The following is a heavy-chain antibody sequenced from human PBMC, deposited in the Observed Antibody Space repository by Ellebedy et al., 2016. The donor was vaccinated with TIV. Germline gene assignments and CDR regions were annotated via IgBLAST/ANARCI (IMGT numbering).Heavy chain of an antibody. V-gene: IGHV1-46*02. D-gene: IGHD1-7*01. CDR2: INPSGDTT. J-gene: IGHJ3*01. CDR1: GYTFNNYY. Sequence: ASVKVSXXASGYTFNNYYMHWVRQAPGQGLEWMGIINPSGDTTSYSQKFHGRVTMTRDTSTSTVYMELNILRSDDTAMYYCARQRTSWPPGAFDVWGQGTVGTVSS. CDR3: ARQRTSWPPGAFDV.